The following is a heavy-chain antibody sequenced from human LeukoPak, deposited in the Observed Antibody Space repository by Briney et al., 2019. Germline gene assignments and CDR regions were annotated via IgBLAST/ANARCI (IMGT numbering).Heavy chain of an antibody. CDR3: AYGYGGNRGYFDY. V-gene: IGHV3-7*01. CDR2: IKQDGSEK. Sequence: PGGSLRLSCAASGFTFSSYWMSWVRQAPGKGLEWVANIKQDGSEKYYVDSVKGRFTISRDNAKNSLYLQMNSLRAEDTAVYYCAYGYGGNRGYFDYWGQGTLVTVSS. D-gene: IGHD4-23*01. CDR1: GFTFSSYW. J-gene: IGHJ4*02.